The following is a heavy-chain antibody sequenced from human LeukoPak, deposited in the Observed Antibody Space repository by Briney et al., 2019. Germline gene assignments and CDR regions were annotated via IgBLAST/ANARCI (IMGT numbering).Heavy chain of an antibody. J-gene: IGHJ4*02. V-gene: IGHV1-2*02. D-gene: IGHD6-19*01. CDR2: INPNSGGT. Sequence: GASVKVSCKASVYTXTGYYMHWVRQAPGQGLEWMGWINPNSGGTNYAQKFQGRVTMSRDTSISTAYMELSRLRSDDTAVYYCARATQRQYYFDYWGQGTLVTVSS. CDR1: VYTXTGYY. CDR3: ARATQRQYYFDY.